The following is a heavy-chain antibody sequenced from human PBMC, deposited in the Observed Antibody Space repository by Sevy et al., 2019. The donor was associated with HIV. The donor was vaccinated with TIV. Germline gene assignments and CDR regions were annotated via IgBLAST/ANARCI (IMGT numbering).Heavy chain of an antibody. CDR2: VSYDGSDK. J-gene: IGHJ3*02. CDR1: GFTFSSYG. V-gene: IGHV3-30*18. CDR3: AKRTYPNAFDM. Sequence: GGSLRLSCAASGFTFSSYGMRRVRQAPCKGLEWVTFVSYDGSDKYYADSVKGRFTISRDNSKNTLYLQMNSLRAEDTAVYYCAKRTYPNAFDMWGQGTMVTVSS.